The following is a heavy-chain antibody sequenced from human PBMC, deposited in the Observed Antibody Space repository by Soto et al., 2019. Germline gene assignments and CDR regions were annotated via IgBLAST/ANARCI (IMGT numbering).Heavy chain of an antibody. J-gene: IGHJ4*02. CDR1: GFTFSSYA. D-gene: IGHD3-22*01. CDR3: AKFDSSGYYYAGALAY. V-gene: IGHV3-23*01. Sequence: EVQLLESGGGLVQPGGSLRLSCAASGFTFSSYAMSWVRQAPGKGLEWVSAISGSGGSTYYADSVKGRFTISRDNSKNTLYLQMNSLRAEDTAVYYCAKFDSSGYYYAGALAYWGQGTLVTVSS. CDR2: ISGSGGST.